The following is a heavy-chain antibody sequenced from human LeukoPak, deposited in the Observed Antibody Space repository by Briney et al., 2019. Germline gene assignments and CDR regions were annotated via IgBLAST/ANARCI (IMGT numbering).Heavy chain of an antibody. D-gene: IGHD3-3*01. J-gene: IGHJ4*02. Sequence: SSETLSLTCTVSGGSISSYYWSWIRQPPGKGLEWIGEINHSGSTNYNPSLKSRVTISVDTSKNQFSLKLSSVTAADTAVYYCARWFTIFGVAYFDYWGQGTLVTVSS. CDR3: ARWFTIFGVAYFDY. CDR2: INHSGST. V-gene: IGHV4-34*01. CDR1: GGSISSYY.